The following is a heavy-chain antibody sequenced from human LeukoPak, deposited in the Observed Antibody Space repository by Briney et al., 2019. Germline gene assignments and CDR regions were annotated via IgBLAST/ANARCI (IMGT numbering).Heavy chain of an antibody. V-gene: IGHV3-48*01. D-gene: IGHD6-13*01. Sequence: GGSLRLSCAASGFSFSVYSMTWVRQAPGKGLEWLSYISGSSSPIYYADSVKGRFTISRDNAKNSLYLQMNSLRVEDTAVYYCARDTYSRLDYWGQGTLVTVSS. J-gene: IGHJ4*02. CDR3: ARDTYSRLDY. CDR1: GFSFSVYS. CDR2: ISGSSSPI.